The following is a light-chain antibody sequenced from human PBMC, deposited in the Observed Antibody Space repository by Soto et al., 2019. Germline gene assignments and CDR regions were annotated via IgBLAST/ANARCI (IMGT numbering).Light chain of an antibody. CDR2: KAS. CDR1: QSISIW. V-gene: IGKV1-5*03. Sequence: DIQMTQSPSTLSASVGDRVNISCRASQSISIWLAWYQQKAGKAPKLLIYKASSLESGVPSRFSGSGSGTEFTLTISSLQPDDFATYYCQHYNSYSEAFGQGTKVDIK. CDR3: QHYNSYSEA. J-gene: IGKJ1*01.